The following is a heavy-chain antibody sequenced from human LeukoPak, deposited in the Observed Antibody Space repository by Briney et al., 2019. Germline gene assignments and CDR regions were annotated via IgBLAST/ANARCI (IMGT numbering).Heavy chain of an antibody. CDR3: ARVTRYYGSGTFDY. J-gene: IGHJ4*02. CDR1: GGTFSSYA. V-gene: IGHV1-69*13. D-gene: IGHD3-10*01. Sequence: ASVKVSCKASGGTFSSYAISWVRQAPGQGLEWMGGIIPIFGTVNYAQKFQGRVTITADESTSTAYMELSSLRSEDTAVYYCARVTRYYGSGTFDYWGQGTLVTVSS. CDR2: IIPIFGTV.